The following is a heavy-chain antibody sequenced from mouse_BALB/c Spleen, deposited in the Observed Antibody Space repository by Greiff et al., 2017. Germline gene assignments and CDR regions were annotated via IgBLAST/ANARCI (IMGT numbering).Heavy chain of an antibody. D-gene: IGHD1-1*01. V-gene: IGHV14-4*02. CDR2: IDPENGDT. J-gene: IGHJ4*01. CDR3: NACYGSSSYYYAMDY. Sequence: EVQLQQSGAELVKPGASVKLSCTASGFNIKDTYMHWVKQRPEQGLEWIGWIDPENGDTEYAPKFQGKATMTADTSSNTAYLQLSSLTSEDTAVYYCNACYGSSSYYYAMDYWGQGTSVTVSS. CDR1: GFNIKDTY.